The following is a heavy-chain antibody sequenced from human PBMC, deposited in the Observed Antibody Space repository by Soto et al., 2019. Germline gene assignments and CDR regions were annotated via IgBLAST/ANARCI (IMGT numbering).Heavy chain of an antibody. Sequence: SVKVSCKASGGTFSSYAISWVRQAPGQGLEWMGGIIPIFGTANYAQKFQGRVTITADESTSTAYMELSSLRSEDTAVYYCARGPYDSSGYYPFDYWGQGTLVTVSS. CDR1: GGTFSSYA. CDR2: IIPIFGTA. J-gene: IGHJ4*02. D-gene: IGHD3-22*01. CDR3: ARGPYDSSGYYPFDY. V-gene: IGHV1-69*13.